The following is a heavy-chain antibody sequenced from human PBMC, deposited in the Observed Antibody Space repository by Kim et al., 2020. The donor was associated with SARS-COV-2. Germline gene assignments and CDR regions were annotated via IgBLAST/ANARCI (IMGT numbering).Heavy chain of an antibody. J-gene: IGHJ4*02. D-gene: IGHD5-12*01. V-gene: IGHV4-39*01. Sequence: YYNPSLKSRVTISVDSAKNQFSLKLSSVTAADTAVYFCARHAVATITRVGHWGQGTLITVSS. CDR3: ARHAVATITRVGH.